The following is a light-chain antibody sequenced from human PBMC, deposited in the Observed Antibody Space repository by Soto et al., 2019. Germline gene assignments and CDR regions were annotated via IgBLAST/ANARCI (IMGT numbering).Light chain of an antibody. CDR1: SSNIGAGYD. Sequence: QSVLTQPPSVSGAPGQRVTISCTGSSSNIGAGYDVHWYQQLPGAAPKLLIYANNNRPSGVPDRFSGSKSGTSASLAITGLRAEDEADYFCQSYDSSLIGSYVFGNGTKVTVL. CDR2: ANN. V-gene: IGLV1-40*01. J-gene: IGLJ1*01. CDR3: QSYDSSLIGSYV.